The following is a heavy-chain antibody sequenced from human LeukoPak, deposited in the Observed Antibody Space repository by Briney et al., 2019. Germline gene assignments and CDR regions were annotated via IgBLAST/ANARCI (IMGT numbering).Heavy chain of an antibody. CDR1: GFTFSSYE. CDR2: ISSSSSTI. V-gene: IGHV3-48*03. CDR3: AREKLLAS. J-gene: IGHJ4*02. Sequence: GGSLRLSCAASGFTFSSYEMNWVRQAPGKGLEWVSYISSSSSTIYYADSVKGRFTISRDNAKNSLYLQMNSLRADDTAVYYCAREKLLASWGQGTLVTVSS.